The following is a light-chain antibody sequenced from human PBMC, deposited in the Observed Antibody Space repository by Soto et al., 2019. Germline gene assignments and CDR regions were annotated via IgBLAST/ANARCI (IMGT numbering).Light chain of an antibody. CDR2: AAS. Sequence: DSQITQSPSSPSASVGDRVTITCRASQIIISFLTWYQQKAGKAPKLLIYAASSLQSGVPSRFSGSGSGTDFTLTISSLQPEDFASYYCQQSFSTPPAFGQGTKV. CDR1: QIIISF. J-gene: IGKJ1*01. CDR3: QQSFSTPPA. V-gene: IGKV1-39*01.